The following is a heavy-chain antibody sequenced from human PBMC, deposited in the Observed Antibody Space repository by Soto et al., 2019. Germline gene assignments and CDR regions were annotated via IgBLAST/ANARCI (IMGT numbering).Heavy chain of an antibody. CDR2: IIPIFASS. D-gene: IGHD6-13*01. Sequence: QVQLVQSGAEVKKPGSSVRVSCKASGGTFSNFGFSWVRQAPGQGLEWMGGIIPIFASSNYAQKFQGRLTITADESTSTAYMDLSSMRSEDTEVYFCAKDVGVQQLLFVFETWGQGTLVTVSS. CDR3: AKDVGVQQLLFVFET. CDR1: GGTFSNFG. J-gene: IGHJ5*02. V-gene: IGHV1-69*01.